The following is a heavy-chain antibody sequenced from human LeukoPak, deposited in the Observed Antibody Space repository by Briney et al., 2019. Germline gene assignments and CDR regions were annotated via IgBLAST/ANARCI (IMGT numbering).Heavy chain of an antibody. J-gene: IGHJ4*02. CDR3: ARHLYSESYYF. D-gene: IGHD1-26*01. V-gene: IGHV4-39*01. CDR2: IFYSGTT. CDR1: GGSISSNSHY. Sequence: PSETLSLTCTVSGGSISSNSHYWGWIRQTPGKGLEWIGSIFYSGTTYYNPSLKSRVTISIDTSKNQFSLKPSSVTAADTAVYYCARHLYSESYYFWGQGTLVTVSS.